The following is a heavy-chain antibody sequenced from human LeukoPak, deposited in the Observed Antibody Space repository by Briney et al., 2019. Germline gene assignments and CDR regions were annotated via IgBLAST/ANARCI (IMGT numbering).Heavy chain of an antibody. CDR2: IQQDGSEK. J-gene: IGHJ4*02. D-gene: IGHD1-26*01. Sequence: GGSLRLSCVASGFTFGHYEMNWVRQAPGKGLEWVANIQQDGSEKYYVDSVKGRFTISRDNAKNSLYLQMNSLRAEDTAVYYCARNPPRYFNWGQGTLVTVSS. CDR3: ARNPPRYFN. CDR1: GFTFGHYE. V-gene: IGHV3-7*05.